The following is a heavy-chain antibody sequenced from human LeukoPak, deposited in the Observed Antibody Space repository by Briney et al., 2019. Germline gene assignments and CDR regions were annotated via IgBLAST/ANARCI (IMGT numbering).Heavy chain of an antibody. J-gene: IGHJ4*02. D-gene: IGHD6-25*01. CDR2: INPNSGGT. CDR1: GYTFTGYY. V-gene: IGHV1-2*02. Sequence: ASVKVSCKASGYTFTGYYMHWVRQPPGQGLEWMGWINPNSGGTNYAQKFQGRVIMTRDTSISTAYMELSRLRSDDTAVYYCARERTPGSGYGVDYWGQGTVVTVSS. CDR3: ARERTPGSGYGVDY.